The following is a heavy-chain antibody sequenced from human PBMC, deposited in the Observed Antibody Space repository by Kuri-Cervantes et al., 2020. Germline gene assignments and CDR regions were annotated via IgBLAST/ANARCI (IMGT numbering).Heavy chain of an antibody. D-gene: IGHD6-6*01. CDR3: AKGGEQLVSFLRLVPSLDY. V-gene: IGHV3-9*01. CDR2: ISWNSGSI. J-gene: IGHJ4*02. CDR1: GFTFDDYA. Sequence: SLKISCAASGFTFDDYAMHWVRQAPGKGLEWVSGISWNSGSIGYADSVKGRFTISRDNAKNTLYLQMNSLRAEDTAVYYWAKGGEQLVSFLRLVPSLDYWGQGTLVTVSS.